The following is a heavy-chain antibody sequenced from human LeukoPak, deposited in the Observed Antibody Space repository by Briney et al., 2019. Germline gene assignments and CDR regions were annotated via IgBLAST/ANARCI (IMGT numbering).Heavy chain of an antibody. D-gene: IGHD3-16*01. Sequence: ASVKVSCKASGYTFTSYGISWVRQAPGQGLEWMGWISAYNGKKNYAQKLQGRVTMTTDTSTSTAYMELRSLRSDDTAVYYCARGQLTYYDYVWGSHPYYYYMDVWGKGTTVTVSS. CDR1: GYTFTSYG. J-gene: IGHJ6*03. CDR3: ARGQLTYYDYVWGSHPYYYYMDV. V-gene: IGHV1-18*01. CDR2: ISAYNGKK.